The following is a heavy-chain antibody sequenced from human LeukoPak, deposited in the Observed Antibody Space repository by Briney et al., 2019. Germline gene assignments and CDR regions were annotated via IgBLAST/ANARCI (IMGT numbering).Heavy chain of an antibody. J-gene: IGHJ4*02. CDR1: GGSFSGYY. CDR2: INHSGST. D-gene: IGHD5-18*01. CDR3: ARGIQLDY. Sequence: SETLSLTCAVYGGSFSGYYWSWIRQPPGKGLEWIGEINHSGSTNYNPSLKSRVTISVDTSKNQFSLKLSSVTAADTAVYYCARGIQLDYWGQGTLVTVSS. V-gene: IGHV4-34*01.